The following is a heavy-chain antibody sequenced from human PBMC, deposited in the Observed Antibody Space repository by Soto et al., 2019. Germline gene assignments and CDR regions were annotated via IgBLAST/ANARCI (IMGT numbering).Heavy chain of an antibody. J-gene: IGHJ1*01. CDR1: GFSLIDYS. V-gene: IGHV1-3*01. Sequence: SVKVACKPSGFSLIDYSILWVRQAPGQSLEWLGWINAGNGNTKYSHKFQDRVTITSDTSATTTYMELRSLRSEDTAVFYCARSAKKTWVPDFWGQGILVTVSS. CDR2: INAGNGNT. D-gene: IGHD1-1*01. CDR3: ARSAKKTWVPDF.